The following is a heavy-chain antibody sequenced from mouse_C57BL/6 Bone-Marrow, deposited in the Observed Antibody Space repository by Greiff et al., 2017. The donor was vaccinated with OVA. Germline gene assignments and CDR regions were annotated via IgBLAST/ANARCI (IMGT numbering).Heavy chain of an antibody. CDR3: ASEGDYGYLDY. CDR1: GYTFTDYY. V-gene: IGHV1-26*01. D-gene: IGHD2-4*01. CDR2: INPNNGGT. J-gene: IGHJ2*01. Sequence: EVQLQQSGPELVKPGASVKISCKASGYTFTDYYMTWVQQSHGKSLEWIGDINPNNGGTSYNQKFKGKATLTVDKSSSTAYMELRSLTSEDSAVYYCASEGDYGYLDYWGQGTTLTVSS.